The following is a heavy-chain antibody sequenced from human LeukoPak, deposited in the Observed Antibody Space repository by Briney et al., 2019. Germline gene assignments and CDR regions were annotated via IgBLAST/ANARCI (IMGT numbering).Heavy chain of an antibody. D-gene: IGHD3-22*01. Sequence: PGRSLRLSCAASGFTFSSYAMSWVRQAPGKGLEWASVMSGSGGNTFYADSVKGRFTISRDNSKDTLYLQMNSLRAEDTAVYYCAKDRGMIIVVPFDYWGQGTLVTVSS. CDR2: MSGSGGNT. CDR1: GFTFSSYA. V-gene: IGHV3-23*01. J-gene: IGHJ4*02. CDR3: AKDRGMIIVVPFDY.